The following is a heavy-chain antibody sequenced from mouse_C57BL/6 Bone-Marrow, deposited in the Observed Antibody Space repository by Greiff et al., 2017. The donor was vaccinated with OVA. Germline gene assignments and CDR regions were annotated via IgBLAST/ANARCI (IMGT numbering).Heavy chain of an antibody. D-gene: IGHD2-3*01. CDR3: ARYDGYFYY. V-gene: IGHV1-42*01. CDR1: GYSFTGYY. J-gene: IGHJ2*01. CDR2: INPSTGGT. Sequence: VQLQQSGPELVKPGASVKISCKASGYSFTGYYMNWVKQSPEKSLEWIGEINPSTGGTTYNQKFKAKATLTVDKSSSTAYMQLKSLTSEDSAVYYCARYDGYFYYWGQGTTLTVSS.